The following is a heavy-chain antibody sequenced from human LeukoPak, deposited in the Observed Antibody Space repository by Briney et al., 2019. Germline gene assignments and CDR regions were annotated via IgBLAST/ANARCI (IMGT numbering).Heavy chain of an antibody. CDR3: AREVEDWFHPAPQRSYYGMDV. D-gene: IGHD3-9*01. J-gene: IGHJ6*02. CDR1: GFTFSDYY. CDR2: ISSSGSTI. V-gene: IGHV3-11*01. Sequence: GGSLRLFRAAYGFTFSDYYMSWIRLAPGKGLEWVSYISSSGSTIYYADSVKGRFTISRDNAKNSLYLQMNSLRAEDTAVYYCAREVEDWFHPAPQRSYYGMDVWGQGTTVTVSS.